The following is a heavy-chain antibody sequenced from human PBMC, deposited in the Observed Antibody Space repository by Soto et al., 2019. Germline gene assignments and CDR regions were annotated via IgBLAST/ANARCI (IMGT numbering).Heavy chain of an antibody. CDR3: ARDPSKYYGSGSFDY. V-gene: IGHV3-20*04. D-gene: IGHD3-10*01. Sequence: EVQLVESGGGVVRPGGSLRLSCAASGFTFDDYGMSWVRQAPGKGLEWVSGINWNGGSTGYADSVKGRFTISRDNDKKSLYLQMYSLTAVYTALYYCARDPSKYYGSGSFDYWGQGTLVTVSS. J-gene: IGHJ4*02. CDR2: INWNGGST. CDR1: GFTFDDYG.